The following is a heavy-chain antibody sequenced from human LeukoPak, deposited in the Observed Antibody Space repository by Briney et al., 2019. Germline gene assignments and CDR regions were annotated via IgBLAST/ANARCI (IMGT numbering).Heavy chain of an antibody. J-gene: IGHJ4*02. Sequence: SQTLSLTCAISGDSVSSNSAAWKWIRQSPSRGLEWLGRTYYRSKWYIEYEASVRSRITIKPDTSKNQFSLQLSSMTPEDTAVYYCAREPDYSGCDCWGQGTLVTVSS. CDR3: AREPDYSGCDC. D-gene: IGHD6-19*01. CDR1: GDSVSSNSAA. CDR2: TYYRSKWYI. V-gene: IGHV6-1*01.